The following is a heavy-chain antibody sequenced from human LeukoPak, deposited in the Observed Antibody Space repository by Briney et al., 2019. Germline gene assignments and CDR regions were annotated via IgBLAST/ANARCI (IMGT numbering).Heavy chain of an antibody. CDR2: IYTSGST. CDR1: GGSISSGSYY. V-gene: IGHV4-61*02. D-gene: IGHD3-22*01. J-gene: IGHJ4*02. Sequence: SQTLSLTCTVSGGSISSGSYYWSWIRQPAGKGLEWIGRIYTSGSTNYNPSLKSRVTISVDTSKNQFSLKLSSVTAADTAVYYCARMKWLLPDYWGQGTLVTVSS. CDR3: ARMKWLLPDY.